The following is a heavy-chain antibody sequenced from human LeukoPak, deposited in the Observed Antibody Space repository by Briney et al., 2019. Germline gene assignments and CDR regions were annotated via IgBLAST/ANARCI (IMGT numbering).Heavy chain of an antibody. J-gene: IGHJ5*02. CDR2: IDPNDGGT. CDR3: ARGSDSGTPRWFDP. CDR1: GYTFTGHF. Sequence: ASVKVSCKASGYTFTGHFIQWVRQAPGQGPEWMGRIDPNDGGTNYAQMFQGRVTMTRDTSISTAYMKLSSLRSDDTAVYYCARGSDSGTPRWFDPWGQGTLVTVSS. D-gene: IGHD1-26*01. V-gene: IGHV1-2*06.